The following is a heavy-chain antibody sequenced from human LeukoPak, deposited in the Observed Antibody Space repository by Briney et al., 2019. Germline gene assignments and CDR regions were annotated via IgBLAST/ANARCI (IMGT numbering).Heavy chain of an antibody. D-gene: IGHD2-15*01. V-gene: IGHV4-61*01. Sequence: PSETLSLTCTVSGGSVSSGSYYWSWIRQPPGKGLEWIGYIYYSGSTNYNPSLKSRATISVDTSKNQFSLKLSSVTAADTAVYYCARSLVVAAKYYFDYWGQGTLVTVSS. CDR1: GGSVSSGSYY. CDR2: IYYSGST. J-gene: IGHJ4*02. CDR3: ARSLVVAAKYYFDY.